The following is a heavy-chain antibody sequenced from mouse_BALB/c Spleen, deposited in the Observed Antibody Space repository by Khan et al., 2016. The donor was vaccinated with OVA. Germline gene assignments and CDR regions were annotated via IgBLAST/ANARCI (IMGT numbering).Heavy chain of an antibody. Sequence: QLEESGPGLMKPSQSLSLTCTVTGYSITTDYAWNWIRQFPGNKLEWMGYISYSGNTKYNPSLKSRISITRDTSKNQFFLQLKSVTTEDTARYYCARVYGGDFDYWGQGTTLTVSS. J-gene: IGHJ2*01. CDR2: ISYSGNT. V-gene: IGHV3-2*02. D-gene: IGHD1-1*01. CDR3: ARVYGGDFDY. CDR1: GYSITTDYA.